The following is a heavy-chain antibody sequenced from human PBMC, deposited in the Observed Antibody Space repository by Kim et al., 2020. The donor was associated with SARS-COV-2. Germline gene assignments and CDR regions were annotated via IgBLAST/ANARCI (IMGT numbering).Heavy chain of an antibody. CDR2: TRNKVKSYTT. J-gene: IGHJ4*02. Sequence: GGSLRLSCAASGFTFSDHYMDWVRQAPGKGLEWVGRTRNKVKSYTTEYAASVKGRFTVSRDDSKNSLYLQMNSLISEDTAVYYCVRGAFCTGHKCPDPFDFWGQGTLVTVSS. CDR1: GFTFSDHY. CDR3: VRGAFCTGHKCPDPFDF. V-gene: IGHV3-72*01. D-gene: IGHD2-8*02.